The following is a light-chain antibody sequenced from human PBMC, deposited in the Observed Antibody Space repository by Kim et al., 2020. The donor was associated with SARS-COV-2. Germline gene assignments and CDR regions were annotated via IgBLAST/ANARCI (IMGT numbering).Light chain of an antibody. J-gene: IGLJ2*01. Sequence: ASVKLTCTLSRGHSSYAIAWHQQQPEKGPRYLMKLNSDGSHSKGDGIPDRFSGSSSGAERYLTISSLQSEDEADYYCQTWGTGIQLFGGGTQLTVL. CDR1: RGHSSYA. V-gene: IGLV4-69*01. CDR2: LNSDGSH. CDR3: QTWGTGIQL.